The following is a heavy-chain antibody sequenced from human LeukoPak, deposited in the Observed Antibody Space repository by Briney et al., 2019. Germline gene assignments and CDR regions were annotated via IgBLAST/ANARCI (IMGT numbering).Heavy chain of an antibody. J-gene: IGHJ3*02. V-gene: IGHV3-72*01. CDR2: TRNKEKGYST. D-gene: IGHD3-10*01. Sequence: PGGSLRLSCAASGFTSSYLYMDWDRQAPGKGLEWVGRTRNKEKGYSTEYAASAKGRFTISSDESKNTVYLQMNKLLIEDTAVYYSTRTARDAAYLYDPFAIWGQGTLVTVSS. CDR3: TRTARDAAYLYDPFAI. CDR1: GFTSSYLY.